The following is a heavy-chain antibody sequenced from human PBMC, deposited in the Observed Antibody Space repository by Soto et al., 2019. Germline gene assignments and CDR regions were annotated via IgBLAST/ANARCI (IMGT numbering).Heavy chain of an antibody. CDR1: GGSFSGYY. CDR2: INHSGNA. V-gene: IGHV4-34*01. J-gene: IGHJ6*03. Sequence: SETLSLTCAVYGGSFSGYYWSWVRQPPGKGLEWIGEINHSGNANYNPSLKSRVTISVDKSKNQFSLKLSSVTAADTAVYYCASQGLPYFDWSPTPLYYMDVWGKGTTVTVS. CDR3: ASQGLPYFDWSPTPLYYMDV. D-gene: IGHD3-9*01.